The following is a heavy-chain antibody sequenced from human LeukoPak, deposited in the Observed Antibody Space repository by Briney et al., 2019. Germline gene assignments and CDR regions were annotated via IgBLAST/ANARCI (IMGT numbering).Heavy chain of an antibody. Sequence: SETLSLTCTVSGGSISSYYWSWIRQPPGKGLEWIGYIYYSGSTNYNPSLKSRVTISVDTSKNQFSLKLSSVTAADTAVYYCARALRYCSSTSCQPYYFDYWGQGTLVTVSP. CDR1: GGSISSYY. D-gene: IGHD2-2*01. J-gene: IGHJ4*02. V-gene: IGHV4-59*01. CDR3: ARALRYCSSTSCQPYYFDY. CDR2: IYYSGST.